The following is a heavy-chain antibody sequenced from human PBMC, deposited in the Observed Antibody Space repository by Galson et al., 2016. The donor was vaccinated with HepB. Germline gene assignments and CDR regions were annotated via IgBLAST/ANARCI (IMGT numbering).Heavy chain of an antibody. CDR1: GFTFSSSG. J-gene: IGHJ6*02. Sequence: SLRLSCAASGFTFSSSGMHWVRQAPGKGLEWVAVISYDGSNKYYADSVKGRFTISRDNSKNTLYLQMNSLRAEDTAVYYCARDPMATRYYYYGMDVWGQGTTVTVAS. CDR2: ISYDGSNK. D-gene: IGHD5-24*01. V-gene: IGHV3-30*03. CDR3: ARDPMATRYYYYGMDV.